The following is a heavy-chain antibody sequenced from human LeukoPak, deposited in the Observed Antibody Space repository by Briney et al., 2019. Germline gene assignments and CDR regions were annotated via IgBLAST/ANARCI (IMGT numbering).Heavy chain of an antibody. CDR3: ARLTSSIAVGYYYYYMDV. J-gene: IGHJ6*03. V-gene: IGHV1-2*06. CDR1: GYTFTGYY. Sequence: GASVKVSCKASGYTFTGYYMNWVRQAPGQGLEWMGRINPNSGGTNYAQKFQGRVTMTRDTSISTAYMELSRLRSDDTAVYYCARLTSSIAVGYYYYYMDVWGKGTTVTVSS. D-gene: IGHD6-19*01. CDR2: INPNSGGT.